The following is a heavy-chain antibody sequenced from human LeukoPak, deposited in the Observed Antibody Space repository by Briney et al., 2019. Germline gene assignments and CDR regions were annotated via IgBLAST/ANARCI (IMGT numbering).Heavy chain of an antibody. Sequence: SETLSLTCGVYGGSFSAYYWTWIRQPPGKGLEWIGEINHSGSANYNPSLKSRVTISVDTSKNQFSLKLSSVTAADTAVYYCARGRDYVWGSYRYTEFDYWGQGTLVTVSS. CDR3: ARGRDYVWGSYRYTEFDY. V-gene: IGHV4-34*01. D-gene: IGHD3-16*02. CDR2: INHSGSA. CDR1: GGSFSAYY. J-gene: IGHJ4*02.